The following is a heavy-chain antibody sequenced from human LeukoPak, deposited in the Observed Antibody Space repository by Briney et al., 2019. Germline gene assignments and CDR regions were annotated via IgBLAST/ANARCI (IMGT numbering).Heavy chain of an antibody. CDR3: ASHPSGSYYYFDY. CDR1: GGSISSYY. CDR2: IYYSGST. Sequence: PSETLSLTCTVSGGSISSYYWSWIRQPPGKGLEWIGYIYYSGSTNFNPSLKSRVTISVDTSKNQFSLKLSSVTAADTAVYYCASHPSGSYYYFDYWGQGTLVTVSS. V-gene: IGHV4-59*08. D-gene: IGHD1-26*01. J-gene: IGHJ4*02.